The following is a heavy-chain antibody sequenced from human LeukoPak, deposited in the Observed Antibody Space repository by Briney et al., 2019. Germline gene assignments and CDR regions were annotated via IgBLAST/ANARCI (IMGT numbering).Heavy chain of an antibody. Sequence: GGSLRLSCAASGFTLSSYSMNWVRQAPGKGLEWISFIDSSSTTIFYAESVRGRFTISRDNAKNSLFRQMNSLRVEDTAVYYCARRVPNQVITDYFDFWGQGTLVTVSS. CDR1: GFTLSSYS. CDR3: ARRVPNQVITDYFDF. J-gene: IGHJ4*02. CDR2: IDSSSTTI. D-gene: IGHD3-16*01. V-gene: IGHV3-48*04.